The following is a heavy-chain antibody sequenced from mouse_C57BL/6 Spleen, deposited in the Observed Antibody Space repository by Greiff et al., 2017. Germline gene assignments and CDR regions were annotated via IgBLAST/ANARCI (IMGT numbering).Heavy chain of an antibody. Sequence: EVQLQLSGPELVKPGASVKIPCKASGYTFTDYNMDWVKQSHGKSLEWIGDINPNNGGTIYNQKFKGKATLTVDKSSSTAYMELRSLTSEDTAVYYCARSEFYYYGSSPLYYAMDYWGQGTSVTVSS. CDR1: GYTFTDYN. V-gene: IGHV1-18*01. CDR2: INPNNGGT. J-gene: IGHJ4*01. D-gene: IGHD1-1*01. CDR3: ARSEFYYYGSSPLYYAMDY.